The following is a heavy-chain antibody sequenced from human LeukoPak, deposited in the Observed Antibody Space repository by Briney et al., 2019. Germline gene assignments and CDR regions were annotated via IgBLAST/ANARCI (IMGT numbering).Heavy chain of an antibody. D-gene: IGHD2-2*01. CDR1: GGTFSSYA. Sequence: SVKVSCKASGGTFSSYAISWVRQAPGQGLEWMGGIIPIFGTANYAQKFQGRVTITTDESTSTAYMELSSLRSEDAAVYYCAIDPPTIVVVPAATQGGAFDIWGQGTMVTVSS. J-gene: IGHJ3*02. V-gene: IGHV1-69*05. CDR2: IIPIFGTA. CDR3: AIDPPTIVVVPAATQGGAFDI.